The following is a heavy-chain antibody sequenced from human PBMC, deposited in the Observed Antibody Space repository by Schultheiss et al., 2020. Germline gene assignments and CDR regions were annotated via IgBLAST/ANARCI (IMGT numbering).Heavy chain of an antibody. J-gene: IGHJ4*02. V-gene: IGHV1-69*13. D-gene: IGHD2-15*01. CDR1: GDTFTSYA. CDR2: IIPIFGTA. CDR3: AREGGGCSGGSYYSPMDY. Sequence: SVKVSCKASGDTFTSYAISWVRQAPGQGLEWMGGIIPIFGTANYAQKFQGRVTITADESTSTAYMELRSLRSEDTAVYYCAREGGGCSGGSYYSPMDYWGQGTPVTVSS.